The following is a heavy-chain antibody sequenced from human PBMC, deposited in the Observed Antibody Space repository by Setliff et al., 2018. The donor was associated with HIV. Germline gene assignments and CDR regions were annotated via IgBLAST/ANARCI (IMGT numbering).Heavy chain of an antibody. CDR3: ASESSTVRGVIDI. D-gene: IGHD3-10*01. V-gene: IGHV3-7*03. CDR1: GFTFSSYW. CDR2: IKQDGSEK. J-gene: IGHJ3*02. Sequence: GGSLRLSCAASGFTFSSYWMSWVRQAPGKGLEWVANIKQDGSEKYYVDSVKGRFTISRDNAKNSLYLQMNSLIAEDTAVYYCASESSTVRGVIDIWGQGTMVTVSS.